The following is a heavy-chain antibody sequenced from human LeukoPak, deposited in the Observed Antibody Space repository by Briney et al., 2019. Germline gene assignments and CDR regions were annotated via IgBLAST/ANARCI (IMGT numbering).Heavy chain of an antibody. Sequence: GRSLRLSCAASGFTFSNYPMHWVRQAPGKGLEWVAPISYDGSNKYYADSVKGRFTISRDNSKNTLYLQMNSLRAEDTAVYYCARGSGSYLYYFDSWGQGTLVTVSS. J-gene: IGHJ4*02. CDR2: ISYDGSNK. CDR1: GFTFSNYP. V-gene: IGHV3-30*04. D-gene: IGHD1-26*01. CDR3: ARGSGSYLYYFDS.